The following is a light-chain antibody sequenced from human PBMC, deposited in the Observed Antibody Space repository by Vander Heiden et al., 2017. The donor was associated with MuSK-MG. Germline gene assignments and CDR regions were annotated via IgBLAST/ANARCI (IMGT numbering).Light chain of an antibody. J-gene: IGLJ3*02. CDR2: DVN. Sequence: QSALTQPRSVSGSPGQSVTISCTGTRSDVGGYNYVSWYQQLPGKAPKLMIYDVNERPSGVPDRFSGSKSGSTASLTISGLQAEDEADYYCCSYAGSYTWVFGGGTKLTVL. CDR3: CSYAGSYTWV. CDR1: RSDVGGYNY. V-gene: IGLV2-11*01.